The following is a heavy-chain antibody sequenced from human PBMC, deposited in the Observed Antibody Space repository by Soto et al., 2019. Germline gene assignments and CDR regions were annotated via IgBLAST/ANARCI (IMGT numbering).Heavy chain of an antibody. V-gene: IGHV4-59*01. CDR1: GGSISSYY. J-gene: IGHJ3*02. Sequence: SETLSLTCTVSGGSISSYYWSWIRQPPGKGLEWIGYIYYSGSTNYNPSLKSRVTISVDTSKNQFSLKLSSVTAADTAVYYCAREGEGDYIWGSYRPDAFDIWGQGTMVTVSS. CDR2: IYYSGST. D-gene: IGHD3-16*02. CDR3: AREGEGDYIWGSYRPDAFDI.